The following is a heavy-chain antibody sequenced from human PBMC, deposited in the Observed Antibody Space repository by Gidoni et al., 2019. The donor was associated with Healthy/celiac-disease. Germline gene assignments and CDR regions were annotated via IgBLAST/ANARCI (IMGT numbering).Heavy chain of an antibody. CDR1: GFTFSSYS. D-gene: IGHD2-2*01. CDR3: AKDRPTIVVVPAAVDY. V-gene: IGHV3-23*01. J-gene: IGHJ4*02. Sequence: EVQLLESGGGLVQPGGSLRVSCAASGFTFSSYSSSWVRQAPGKGLEWVSAISGSGGSTYYADSVKGRFTISRDNSKNTLYLQMNSLRAEDTAVYYCAKDRPTIVVVPAAVDYWGQGTLVTVSS. CDR2: ISGSGGST.